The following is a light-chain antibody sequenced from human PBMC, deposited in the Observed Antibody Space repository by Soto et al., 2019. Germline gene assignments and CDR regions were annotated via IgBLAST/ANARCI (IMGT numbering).Light chain of an antibody. V-gene: IGKV4-1*01. J-gene: IGKJ2*01. CDR2: WAS. Sequence: DIVMTQSPDSLAVSLGERATINCKSSQSVLYSSNNKNYLSWYQQKPRQPPKLLIYWASTRESGVPDRFSGSGSGTEFTITISSLQAEDVAVYYSQQYFSTPPYTFGQGTQLEIK. CDR1: QSVLYSSNNKNY. CDR3: QQYFSTPPYT.